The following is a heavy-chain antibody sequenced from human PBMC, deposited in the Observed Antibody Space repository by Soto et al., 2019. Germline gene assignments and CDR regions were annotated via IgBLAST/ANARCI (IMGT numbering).Heavy chain of an antibody. J-gene: IGHJ4*02. V-gene: IGHV3-23*01. Sequence: EVQLLESGGGLVQPGGSLRLSCAASGFTFINYAMSWVRQAPGKGLDWVSTIRVPDGSTYYADSVKGRFTISRDNSKNTLYLQMNSLRAEDTSIYYCAKRSLSPYCDGGSGSSPCDDWGQGTLVTVSS. CDR2: IRVPDGST. CDR1: GFTFINYA. D-gene: IGHD2-15*01. CDR3: AKRSLSPYCDGGSGSSPCDD.